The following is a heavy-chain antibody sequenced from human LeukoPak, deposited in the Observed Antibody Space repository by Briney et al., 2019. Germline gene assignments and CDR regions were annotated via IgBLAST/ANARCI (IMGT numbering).Heavy chain of an antibody. Sequence: GGSLRLSCAASGFTFSSYAMHWVRQAPGKGLEYVSAISSNGGSTYYANSVKGRFTISRDNSKNTLYLQMGSLRAEDMAVYYCARAEGGSGSFSAPNDYWGQGTLVTVSS. D-gene: IGHD1-26*01. CDR2: ISSNGGST. CDR1: GFTFSSYA. V-gene: IGHV3-64*01. J-gene: IGHJ4*02. CDR3: ARAEGGSGSFSAPNDY.